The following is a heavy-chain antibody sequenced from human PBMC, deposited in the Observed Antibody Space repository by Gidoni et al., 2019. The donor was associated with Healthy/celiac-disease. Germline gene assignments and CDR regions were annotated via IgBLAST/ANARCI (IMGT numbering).Heavy chain of an antibody. Sequence: QITLKESGPTLVKPTQTLTLTCTFSGFSPSTSGVGVGWIRQPPGKALEWLALIYWDDDKRYSPSLKSRLTITKDTSKNQVVLTMTNMDPVDTATYYCARDTYYYDSSGSVRGFDYWGQGTLVTVSS. J-gene: IGHJ4*02. CDR1: GFSPSTSGVG. D-gene: IGHD3-22*01. CDR3: ARDTYYYDSSGSVRGFDY. CDR2: IYWDDDK. V-gene: IGHV2-5*02.